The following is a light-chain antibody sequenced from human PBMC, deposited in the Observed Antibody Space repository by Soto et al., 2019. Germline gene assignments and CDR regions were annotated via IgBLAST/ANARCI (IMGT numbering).Light chain of an antibody. CDR3: QQSHSTPLT. V-gene: IGKV1-39*01. Sequence: DIQMTQSPSSLSASVGYRVTITCRASHNIYTYLNWYQQHPGKAPKLLFYSASSLQKGVPSRFRASGSGTDFTITISSLQPEDFATYYCQQSHSTPLTFGQGTKVDI. J-gene: IGKJ1*01. CDR2: SAS. CDR1: HNIYTY.